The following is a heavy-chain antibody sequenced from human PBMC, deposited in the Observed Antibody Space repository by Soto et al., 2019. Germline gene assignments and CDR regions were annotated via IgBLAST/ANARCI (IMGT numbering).Heavy chain of an antibody. Sequence: GASVKVSCKASGYTFTSYGISWVRQAPGQGLEWMGWISAYNGNTNYAQKLQGRVTMTTDTSTSTAYMELRSLRSDDTAVYYCAREGRGYSSSSLYYYYGMDVWGQGTTVTV. J-gene: IGHJ6*02. V-gene: IGHV1-18*01. CDR2: ISAYNGNT. CDR1: GYTFTSYG. D-gene: IGHD6-6*01. CDR3: AREGRGYSSSSLYYYYGMDV.